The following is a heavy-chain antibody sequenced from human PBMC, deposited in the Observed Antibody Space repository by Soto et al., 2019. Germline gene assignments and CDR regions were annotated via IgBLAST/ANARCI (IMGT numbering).Heavy chain of an antibody. V-gene: IGHV3-23*01. CDR1: GFTFSSYA. CDR2: ISGSGGST. CDR3: AKGSYDSSGYYPFY. D-gene: IGHD3-22*01. Sequence: WGSLRLSCAASGFTFSSYAMSWVRQAPGKGLEWVSAISGSGGSTYYADSVKGRFTISRDNSKNTLYLQMNSLRAEDTAVYYCAKGSYDSSGYYPFYWGQGTRVTVSS. J-gene: IGHJ4*02.